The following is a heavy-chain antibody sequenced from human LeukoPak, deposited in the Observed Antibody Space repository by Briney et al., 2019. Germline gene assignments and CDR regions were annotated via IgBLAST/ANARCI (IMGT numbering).Heavy chain of an antibody. D-gene: IGHD5-18*01. CDR3: ARDRDTALVHDAFDT. CDR1: GFTLSSYA. J-gene: IGHJ3*02. V-gene: IGHV3-23*01. CDR2: ISVSGNT. Sequence: PGGSLRLSCAASGFTLSSYAMSWVRQGPGKGLEWVSAISVSGNTYHADSVKGRFTISRDSSKNTLYLQMNSLRAEDTAVYYCARDRDTALVHDAFDTWGQGTMVTVSS.